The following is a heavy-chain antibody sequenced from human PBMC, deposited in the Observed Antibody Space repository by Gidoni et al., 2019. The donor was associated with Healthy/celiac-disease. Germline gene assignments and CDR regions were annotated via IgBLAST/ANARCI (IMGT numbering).Heavy chain of an antibody. J-gene: IGHJ3*02. CDR2: ISYDGSNK. Sequence: SSYAMHWVRQAPGKGLEWVAVISYDGSNKYYADSVKGRFTISRDNSKNTLYLQMNSLRAEDTAVYYCARMRQVDVWSCYHFDIWGQGTMVTVSS. V-gene: IGHV3-30*01. CDR1: SSYA. D-gene: IGHD3-3*01. CDR3: ARMRQVDVWSCYHFDI.